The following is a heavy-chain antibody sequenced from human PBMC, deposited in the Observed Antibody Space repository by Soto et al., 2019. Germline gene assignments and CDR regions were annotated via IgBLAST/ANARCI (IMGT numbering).Heavy chain of an antibody. Sequence: EVQLVESGGGLVQPGRSLRLSCAASGFTFNDYAMHWVRQAPGKGLEWVSGISWNSGSIGYGDSVKGRFTISRDNAKNSLYLQMNTLRAEDTALYYCAKPVTQLVLVGIGDAFDIWGQGTMVTVSS. CDR3: AKPVTQLVLVGIGDAFDI. CDR1: GFTFNDYA. D-gene: IGHD6-13*01. CDR2: ISWNSGSI. J-gene: IGHJ3*02. V-gene: IGHV3-9*01.